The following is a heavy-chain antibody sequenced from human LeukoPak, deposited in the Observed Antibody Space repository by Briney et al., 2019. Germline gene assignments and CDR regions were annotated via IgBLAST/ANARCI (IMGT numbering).Heavy chain of an antibody. J-gene: IGHJ4*02. Sequence: EASVKVSCKASGYTFTSYGISWVRQAPGQGLEWMGWISAYNGSTNYAQKLQGRVTMTTDASTSTAYMELRSLRSDDTAVYYSARAVTMIVVAPGYWGQGTLVKVSS. D-gene: IGHD3-22*01. CDR2: ISAYNGST. CDR1: GYTFTSYG. CDR3: ARAVTMIVVAPGY. V-gene: IGHV1-18*01.